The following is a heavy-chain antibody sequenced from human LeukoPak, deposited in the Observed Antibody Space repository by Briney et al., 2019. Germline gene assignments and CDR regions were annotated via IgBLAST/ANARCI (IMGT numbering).Heavy chain of an antibody. Sequence: GGSLRLSCVASRFTFSSFAMSWVRQAPGKGLEWVSVISASGDTTYYADSVKGRFTISRDNSKNTLYLQMNSLRADDTAIFYCARDTRRSDYWGQGTLVTVSS. J-gene: IGHJ4*02. CDR1: RFTFSSFA. CDR3: ARDTRRSDY. V-gene: IGHV3-23*01. CDR2: ISASGDTT. D-gene: IGHD2-2*01.